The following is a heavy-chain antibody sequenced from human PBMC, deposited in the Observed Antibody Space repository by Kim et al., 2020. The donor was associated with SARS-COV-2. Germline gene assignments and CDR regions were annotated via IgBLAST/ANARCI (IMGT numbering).Heavy chain of an antibody. J-gene: IGHJ4*02. D-gene: IGHD2-15*01. Sequence: VKGRFTISRDNSKNTLYLQMNRLRAEDTAVYYCAKVSCSGGSCYSGYNYWGQVTLVTVSS. V-gene: IGHV3-23*01. CDR3: AKVSCSGGSCYSGYNY.